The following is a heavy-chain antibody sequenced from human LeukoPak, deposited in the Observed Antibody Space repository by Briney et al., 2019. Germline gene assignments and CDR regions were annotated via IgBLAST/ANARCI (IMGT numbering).Heavy chain of an antibody. D-gene: IGHD3-9*01. Sequence: ASVKVSCKASGGTFSSYAISWVRQAPGQGLEWMGRIIPILGIANYAQKFQGRVTITADKSTSTAYMELSSLRSDDTAVYYCARPDDILTGYKYWGQGTLVTVSS. CDR3: ARPDDILTGYKY. CDR1: GGTFSSYA. CDR2: IIPILGIA. J-gene: IGHJ4*02. V-gene: IGHV1-69*04.